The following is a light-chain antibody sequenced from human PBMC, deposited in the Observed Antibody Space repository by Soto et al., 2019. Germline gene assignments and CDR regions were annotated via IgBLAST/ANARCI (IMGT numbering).Light chain of an antibody. V-gene: IGKV4-1*01. CDR3: QQYHGSPHT. CDR2: RAA. CDR1: QSALCRSNKKNY. J-gene: IGKJ2*01. Sequence: DILMPPSQTSLSASLGARATINLNPCQSALCRSNKKNYLGWYQQKPGQPPKLLFPRAAARESGVPDRFIGSGSGTDFTLIISSQQAEDVAVYYCQQYHGSPHTLGQGTKVDI.